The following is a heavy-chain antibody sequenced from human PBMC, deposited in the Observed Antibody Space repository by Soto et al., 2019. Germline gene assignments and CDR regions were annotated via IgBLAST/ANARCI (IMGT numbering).Heavy chain of an antibody. CDR1: GYTFTSYG. CDR2: ISAYNGNT. CDR3: ARDIVVVVAAHQFDY. J-gene: IGHJ4*02. V-gene: IGHV1-18*01. Sequence: QVQLVQSGAEVKKPGASVKVSCKASGYTFTSYGISWVRQAPGQGLEWMGWISAYNGNTNYAQQLQGRVTMTTDTSTSTAYMELRSLRSDDTAVYYCARDIVVVVAAHQFDYWGQGTLVTVSS. D-gene: IGHD2-15*01.